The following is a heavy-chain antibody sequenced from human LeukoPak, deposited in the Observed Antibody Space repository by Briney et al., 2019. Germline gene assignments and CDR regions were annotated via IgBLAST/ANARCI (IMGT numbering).Heavy chain of an antibody. CDR3: AKDRRDIAAAGLFDY. Sequence: PGGSLRLSCAASGFTFSSYSMNWVRQAPGKGLEWVAVIWYDGSNKYYADSVKGRFTISRDNSKNTLYLQMNSLRAEDTAVYYCAKDRRDIAAAGLFDYWGQGTLVTVSS. J-gene: IGHJ4*02. CDR1: GFTFSSYS. CDR2: IWYDGSNK. D-gene: IGHD6-13*01. V-gene: IGHV3-33*06.